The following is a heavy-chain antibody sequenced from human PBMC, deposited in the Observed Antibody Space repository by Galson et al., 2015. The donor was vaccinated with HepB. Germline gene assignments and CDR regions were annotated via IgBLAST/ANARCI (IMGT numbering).Heavy chain of an antibody. Sequence: SVKVSCKASGYTFTGYYMHWVRQAPGQGLEWMGWINPNSGGTNYAQKFQGRVTMTRDTSISTAYMELRSLRSDDTAVYYCARDKDIVLMVYAIPGYGMDVWGQGTTVTVSS. D-gene: IGHD2-8*01. CDR3: ARDKDIVLMVYAIPGYGMDV. CDR2: INPNSGGT. V-gene: IGHV1-2*02. CDR1: GYTFTGYY. J-gene: IGHJ6*02.